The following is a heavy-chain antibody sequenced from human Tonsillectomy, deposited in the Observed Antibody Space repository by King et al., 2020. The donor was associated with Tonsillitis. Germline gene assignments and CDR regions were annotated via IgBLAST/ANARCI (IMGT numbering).Heavy chain of an antibody. D-gene: IGHD5-18*01. CDR1: GFSLSNARMG. J-gene: IGHJ6*02. Sequence: TLKESGPVLVKPPETLTLTCTVSGFSLSNARMGVSWIRQPPGKALEWLAHIFSNDEKSYSTSLKSRLTISKDTSKSQVVLTMTNMDPVDTATYYCARNTAMVTLTNYYYGMDVWGQGTTVTVSS. CDR2: IFSNDEK. V-gene: IGHV2-26*01. CDR3: ARNTAMVTLTNYYYGMDV.